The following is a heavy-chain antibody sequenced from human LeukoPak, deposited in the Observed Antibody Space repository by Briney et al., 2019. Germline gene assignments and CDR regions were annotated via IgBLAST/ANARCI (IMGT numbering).Heavy chain of an antibody. D-gene: IGHD6-13*01. J-gene: IGHJ3*02. CDR3: ARSSSSWYLGAFDI. Sequence: SETLSLTCTVSGYSISSGYYWGWIRQPPGKGLEWIGIIYHSGSTYYNPSLKSRVTISVDTSKNQFSLKLSSVTAADTAVYYCARSSSSWYLGAFDIWGQGTMVTVSS. V-gene: IGHV4-38-2*02. CDR1: GYSISSGYY. CDR2: IYHSGST.